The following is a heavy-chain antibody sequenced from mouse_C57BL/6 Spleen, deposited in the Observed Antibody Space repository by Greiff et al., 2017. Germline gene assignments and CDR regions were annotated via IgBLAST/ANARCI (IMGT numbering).Heavy chain of an antibody. Sequence: VQLVESGPELVKPGASVKISCKASGYAFSSYWMNWVKQRPGKGLEWIGRIYPGDGDTNYNRKFKGTATLHAEQSSSTAYRQPCSLTCGDSAVYFWARLYLPYDFDYWGQGTTLTVSS. CDR3: ARLYLPYDFDY. V-gene: IGHV1-82*01. CDR2: IYPGDGDT. CDR1: GYAFSSYW. J-gene: IGHJ2*01. D-gene: IGHD2-1*01.